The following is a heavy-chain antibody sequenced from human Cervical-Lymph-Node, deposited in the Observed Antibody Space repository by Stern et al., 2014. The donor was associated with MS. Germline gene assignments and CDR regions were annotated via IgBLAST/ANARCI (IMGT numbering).Heavy chain of an antibody. V-gene: IGHV1-3*01. Sequence: VQLVESGAEVKKPGASVKVSCKASGYSFTTYTMHWVRQAPGQRLEWMGWIHAGNGKTKYSLKVQGRITIITDTSASNVYMDLSSLRSEDTAVYYCARETPAATYFFDYWGQGTLVTVSS. CDR2: IHAGNGKT. CDR1: GYSFTTYT. J-gene: IGHJ4*02. D-gene: IGHD2-2*01. CDR3: ARETPAATYFFDY.